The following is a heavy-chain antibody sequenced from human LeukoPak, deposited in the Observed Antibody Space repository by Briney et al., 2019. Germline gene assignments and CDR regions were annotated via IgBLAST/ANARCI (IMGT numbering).Heavy chain of an antibody. D-gene: IGHD2-15*01. V-gene: IGHV3-21*01. CDR1: GFTFSSYS. Sequence: GGSLRLSCAASGFTFSSYSMNWVRQAPGKGLEWVSSISSSSSCIYYADSVKGRFTISRDNAKNSLYLQMNSLRAEDTAVYYCARDSDIVVVVAAQDDAFDIWGQGTMVTVSS. CDR3: ARDSDIVVVVAAQDDAFDI. J-gene: IGHJ3*02. CDR2: ISSSSSCI.